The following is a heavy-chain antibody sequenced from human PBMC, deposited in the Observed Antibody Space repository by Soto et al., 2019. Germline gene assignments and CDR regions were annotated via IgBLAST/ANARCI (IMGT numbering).Heavy chain of an antibody. J-gene: IGHJ4*02. Sequence: VGSLRRSCAASGFTFSSYGMHWVRQAPGKGLEWVAVISYDGSNKYYADSVKGRFTISRDNSKNTLYLQMNSLRAEDTAVYYCAKGRRDTFIQWLVRDDKGYYFDYWGQGTLVTVSS. D-gene: IGHD6-19*01. CDR2: ISYDGSNK. CDR1: GFTFSSYG. V-gene: IGHV3-30*18. CDR3: AKGRRDTFIQWLVRDDKGYYFDY.